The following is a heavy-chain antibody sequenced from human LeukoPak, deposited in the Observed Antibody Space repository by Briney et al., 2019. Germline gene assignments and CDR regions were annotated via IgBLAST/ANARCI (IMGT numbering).Heavy chain of an antibody. CDR2: ISAYNGNT. V-gene: IGHV1-18*04. J-gene: IGHJ5*02. CDR3: ARASLWFGEPKYNWFDP. D-gene: IGHD3-10*01. CDR1: GYTFTSYG. Sequence: ASVKVSCKASGYTFTSYGISWVRQAPGQGLEWMGWISAYNGNTNYAQKLQGRVTMTTDTSTSTAYMELRSLRSDDTAVYYCARASLWFGEPKYNWFDPWGQGTLVTVSS.